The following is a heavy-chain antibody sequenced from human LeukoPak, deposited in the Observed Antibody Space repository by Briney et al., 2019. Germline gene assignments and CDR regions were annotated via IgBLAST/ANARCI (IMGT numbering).Heavy chain of an antibody. V-gene: IGHV4-4*07. J-gene: IGHJ5*02. D-gene: IGHD3-10*01. CDR1: GGSISSYY. CDR2: IYTSGST. Sequence: SETLSLTCTVSGGSISSYYWSWIRQPAGKGLEWVGRIYTSGSTNYNPSLKSRVTMSVDTSKNQFSLKLSSVTAADTAVYYCARAWGFGEFTNWFDPWGQGTLVTVSS. CDR3: ARAWGFGEFTNWFDP.